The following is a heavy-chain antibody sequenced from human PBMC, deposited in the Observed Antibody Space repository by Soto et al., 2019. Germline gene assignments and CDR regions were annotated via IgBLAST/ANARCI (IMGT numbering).Heavy chain of an antibody. CDR1: GGSISSYY. D-gene: IGHD1-26*01. CDR2: IYYSGRT. CDR3: AGDVPNGSYRFDY. V-gene: IGHV4-59*08. Sequence: PSETLSLTCTVSGGSISSYYWSWIRQPPGKGLEWIGYIYYSGRTNYNPSFKSRVTISVDTSKNQFSLKLSSVTAADTAVYYCAGDVPNGSYRFDYWGQGTLVTVSS. J-gene: IGHJ4*02.